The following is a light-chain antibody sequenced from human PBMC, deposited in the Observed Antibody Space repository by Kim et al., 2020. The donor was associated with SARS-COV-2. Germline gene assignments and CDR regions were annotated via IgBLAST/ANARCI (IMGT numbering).Light chain of an antibody. J-gene: IGKJ5*01. CDR3: QQRSSWPPT. CDR1: HSIGNS. V-gene: IGKV3-11*01. Sequence: EIVLTQSPATLSLSPGERATLSCRASHSIGNSLAWYQQKPGQAPRLLIYDASNGATDIPARFSGSGSGTDFTLTISSLEPEDFAVYFCQQRSSWPPTFGQGTRLEIK. CDR2: DAS.